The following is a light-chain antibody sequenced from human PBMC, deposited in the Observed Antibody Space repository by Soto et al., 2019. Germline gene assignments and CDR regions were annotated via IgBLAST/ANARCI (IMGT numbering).Light chain of an antibody. CDR1: SSNIGSNT. V-gene: IGLV1-44*01. Sequence: QSALTRPPSASGTPGQRVTISCSGGSSNIGSNTVNWYLQLPGTAPKLLISSNDQRPSGVPDRFSGSKSGTSASLAISGLQSDDESDYYCAAWDDSLHAVVFGGGTQLTVL. J-gene: IGLJ2*01. CDR2: SND. CDR3: AAWDDSLHAVV.